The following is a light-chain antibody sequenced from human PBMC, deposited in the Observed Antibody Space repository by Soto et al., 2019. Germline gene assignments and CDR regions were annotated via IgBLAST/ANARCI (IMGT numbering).Light chain of an antibody. J-gene: IGKJ1*01. Sequence: ETVMTQSPATLSVSPGERATLSCRASQSVSSTLAWYQQKPGQAPRLLIYGASTRATGIPARFSGSGSGTEFTLTLSSLQSEDFAVYYCQQYNNWPRTFGQGTKVEIK. CDR2: GAS. CDR1: QSVSST. V-gene: IGKV3-15*01. CDR3: QQYNNWPRT.